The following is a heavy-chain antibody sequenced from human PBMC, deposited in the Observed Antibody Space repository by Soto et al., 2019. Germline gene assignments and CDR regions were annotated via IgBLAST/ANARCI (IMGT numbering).Heavy chain of an antibody. V-gene: IGHV4-61*01. J-gene: IGHJ6*02. Sequence: SETLSLTCTVSGGSVSSGSYYWSWIRQPPGKGLEWIGYIYYSGSTNYNPSLKSRVTISVDTSKNQFSLKLSSVTAADTAVYYCARDFVDIVVVPAAIPDYYYYGMDVWGQGTTVTVSS. D-gene: IGHD2-2*03. CDR2: IYYSGST. CDR1: GGSVSSGSYY. CDR3: ARDFVDIVVVPAAIPDYYYYGMDV.